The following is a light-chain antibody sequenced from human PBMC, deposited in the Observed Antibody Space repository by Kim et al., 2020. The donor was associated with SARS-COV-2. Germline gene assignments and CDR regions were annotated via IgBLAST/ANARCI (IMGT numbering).Light chain of an antibody. CDR3: HLFRT. J-gene: IGKJ1*01. CDR1: ESINNW. V-gene: IGKV1-5*03. Sequence: DIQMTQSPSTLSASVGDRVTITCRASESINNWLAWYQQKPGKAPKVLIYKASTLESGVPSRFSGSGSGTDFTLTISSLQPDDFATYYCHLFRTFGQGTKLEI. CDR2: KAS.